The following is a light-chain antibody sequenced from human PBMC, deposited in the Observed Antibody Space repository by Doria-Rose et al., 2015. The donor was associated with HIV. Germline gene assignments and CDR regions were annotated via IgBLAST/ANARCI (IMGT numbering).Light chain of an antibody. Sequence: PITISCTGTSNDVGIYNLDSWYQQHPGKAPKLMIYEVNKRPSGVSYRFSGSKSGNTASLTISGLQAEDEADYYCCSYAGTPLVFGSGTKVTVL. V-gene: IGLV2-23*02. J-gene: IGLJ1*01. CDR1: SNDVGIYNL. CDR2: EVN. CDR3: CSYAGTPLV.